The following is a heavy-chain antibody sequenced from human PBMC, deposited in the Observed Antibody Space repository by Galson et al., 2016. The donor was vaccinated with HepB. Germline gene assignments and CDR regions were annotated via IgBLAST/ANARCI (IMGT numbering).Heavy chain of an antibody. CDR1: GFTVSSNY. D-gene: IGHD6-6*01. J-gene: IGHJ6*04. Sequence: SLRLSCAASGFTVSSNYMSWVRQAPGKGLEWVSVIYSGGRTYYADSVQGRFTVSRDNSKNTLYLQMNILRAEDTAVNYCAREGGWQYSRTSWGSPYYYYGMDVWGKGTTVTVSS. V-gene: IGHV3-53*01. CDR2: IYSGGRT. CDR3: AREGGWQYSRTSWGSPYYYYGMDV.